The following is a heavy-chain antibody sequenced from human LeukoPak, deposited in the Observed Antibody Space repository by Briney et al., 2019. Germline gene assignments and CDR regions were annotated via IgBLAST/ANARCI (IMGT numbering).Heavy chain of an antibody. CDR1: GGSISSGSYY. D-gene: IGHD3-22*01. CDR2: IYYSGST. CDR3: ARVDYDGSGYNFDY. J-gene: IGHJ4*02. Sequence: SETLSLTCSVSGGSISSGSYYWSWIRQPPGKGLEWIGYIYYSGSTNYNPSFKSRVTISGDTSKNQFSLKLSSVTAADTAVYFCARVDYDGSGYNFDYWGQGTLVTVSS. V-gene: IGHV4-61*01.